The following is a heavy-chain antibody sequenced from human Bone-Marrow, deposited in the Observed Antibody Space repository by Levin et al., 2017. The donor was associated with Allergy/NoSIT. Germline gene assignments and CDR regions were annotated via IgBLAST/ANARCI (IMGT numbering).Heavy chain of an antibody. J-gene: IGHJ4*02. CDR1: GGSMSSGDYY. CDR2: IHYSGST. CDR3: ASEASERFCSGGLCDEVYLFDY. V-gene: IGHV4-31*03. Sequence: SETLSLTCTVSGGSMSSGDYYWSWIRQHPGKGLEWIGYIHYSGSTHYNPSLKSRVTISVDTSKNQFSLKLNSVTAADTAVYFCASEASERFCSGGLCDEVYLFDYWGQGTLVTVSS. D-gene: IGHD2-15*01.